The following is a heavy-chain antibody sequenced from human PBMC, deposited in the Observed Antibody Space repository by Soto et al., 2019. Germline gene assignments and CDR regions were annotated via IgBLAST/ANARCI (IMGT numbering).Heavy chain of an antibody. D-gene: IGHD6-19*01. Sequence: QVQLVESGGGVVQPGRSLRLSCAASGFTFSSYGMHWVRQAPGKGLEWVAVIWYDGSNKYYADSVKGRFTISRDNSKNTLYLQMNRLRAEDTAVYYCARDGADTYLPDYWGQGTLVTVSS. CDR2: IWYDGSNK. CDR3: ARDGADTYLPDY. V-gene: IGHV3-33*01. CDR1: GFTFSSYG. J-gene: IGHJ4*02.